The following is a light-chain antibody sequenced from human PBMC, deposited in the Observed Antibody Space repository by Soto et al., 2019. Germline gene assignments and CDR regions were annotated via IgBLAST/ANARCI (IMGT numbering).Light chain of an antibody. CDR2: GAS. Sequence: ELVFTQSPGTLSLSPGERATLSCRASQSVSSSYLAWYQQKPGQAPRPLIYGASSRATGIPDRFSGSGSGTDFTLTISRLEPEDFAVYYCQQYGSSLVTFGQGTKVDIK. J-gene: IGKJ1*01. CDR3: QQYGSSLVT. CDR1: QSVSSSY. V-gene: IGKV3-20*01.